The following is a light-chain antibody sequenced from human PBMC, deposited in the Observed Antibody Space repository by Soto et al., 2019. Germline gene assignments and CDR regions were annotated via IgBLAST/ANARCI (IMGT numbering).Light chain of an antibody. CDR3: QQHGQWPIT. CDR2: GIS. CDR1: QSLSSSY. J-gene: IGKJ5*01. V-gene: IGKV3-20*01. Sequence: IVLTQSPGTLSLSLGERATLSCRTSQSLSSSYLAWYQQKPGQAPRLLIYGISKRATDIPDRFSGSGSGTEFTLTISSLQPEDFATYYCQQHGQWPITFGQGTRLEIK.